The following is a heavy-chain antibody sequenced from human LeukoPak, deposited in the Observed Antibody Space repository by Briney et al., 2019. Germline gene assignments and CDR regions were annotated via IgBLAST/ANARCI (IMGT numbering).Heavy chain of an antibody. Sequence: GSSVKVSCKASGGTFSSYAISWVRQAPGQGLEWMGRIIPILGTANYAQKFQGRVTTTADKSTSTAYMELSSLRSEDTAVYYCARAGGPPQNNWFDPWGQGTLVTVSS. D-gene: IGHD1-26*01. CDR2: IIPILGTA. CDR1: GGTFSSYA. J-gene: IGHJ5*02. V-gene: IGHV1-69*04. CDR3: ARAGGPPQNNWFDP.